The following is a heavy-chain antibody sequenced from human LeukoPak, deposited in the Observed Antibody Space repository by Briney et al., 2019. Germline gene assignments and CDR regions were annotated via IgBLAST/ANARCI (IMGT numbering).Heavy chain of an antibody. D-gene: IGHD2-15*01. J-gene: IGHJ6*02. V-gene: IGHV1-2*02. Sequence: ASVKVSCKASGYTFTGYYMHWVRQAPGQGLEWMGWINPNSGGTNYAQKFQGRVTMTRDTSISTAYMELSRLRSDDTAVYYCARIHCSGGSCKPYSYYEMDVWGQGTTVTVSS. CDR2: INPNSGGT. CDR3: ARIHCSGGSCKPYSYYEMDV. CDR1: GYTFTGYY.